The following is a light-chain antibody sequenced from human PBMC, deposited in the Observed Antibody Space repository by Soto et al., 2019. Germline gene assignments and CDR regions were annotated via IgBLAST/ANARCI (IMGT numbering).Light chain of an antibody. CDR1: QSVLYSSNNKNY. Sequence: DIVMTQSPDSLAVSLGERATINCKSSQSVLYSSNNKNYLAWYQQKPGQPPKLLIYWASTRESGVPDRFSGSGSGTDFTLTISSLQAEDVAVHYCQQYYSTPYTFGQGTKLEIK. CDR3: QQYYSTPYT. CDR2: WAS. V-gene: IGKV4-1*01. J-gene: IGKJ2*01.